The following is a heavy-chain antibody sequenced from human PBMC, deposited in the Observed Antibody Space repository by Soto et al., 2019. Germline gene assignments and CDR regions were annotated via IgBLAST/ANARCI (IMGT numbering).Heavy chain of an antibody. D-gene: IGHD1-26*01. J-gene: IGHJ5*02. CDR2: IYNSGSI. CDR3: ARGPSGLSNWFDP. Sequence: PSETLSLTCIVSGGSISSYHWSWIRQPPGKGLEWIGSIYNSGSINYNPSVKSRVIISVDTSKNQFSLKLSSVTAADTAVYYCARGPSGLSNWFDPWGQGTLVTVSS. CDR1: GGSISSYH. V-gene: IGHV4-59*08.